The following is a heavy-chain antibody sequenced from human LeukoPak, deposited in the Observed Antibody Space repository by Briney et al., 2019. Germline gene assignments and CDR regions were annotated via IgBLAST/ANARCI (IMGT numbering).Heavy chain of an antibody. Sequence: ASVKVSCKASGYTFTGYYMHWVRQAPGQGLEWMGWINPNSGGTNYAQKFQGRVTMTRDTSISTAYMELSRLRSDDTAMYYCARDVKGVLRFLEWLLDNWFDPWGQGTPVTVSS. CDR2: INPNSGGT. CDR1: GYTFTGYY. J-gene: IGHJ5*02. D-gene: IGHD3-3*01. CDR3: ARDVKGVLRFLEWLLDNWFDP. V-gene: IGHV1-2*02.